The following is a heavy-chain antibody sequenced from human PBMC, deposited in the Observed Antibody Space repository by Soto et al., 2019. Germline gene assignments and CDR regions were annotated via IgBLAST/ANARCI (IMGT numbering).Heavy chain of an antibody. V-gene: IGHV5-51*01. J-gene: IGHJ5*02. Sequence: GESLKISCKGSGYSFTSYWIGWVRQMPGKGLEWMGIIYPGDSDTRYSPSFQGQVTISADKSISTAYLQWSSLKASDTAMYYCARVVQELDDQPLRPWFDPWGQGTLVTVSS. D-gene: IGHD6-13*01. CDR1: GYSFTSYW. CDR3: ARVVQELDDQPLRPWFDP. CDR2: IYPGDSDT.